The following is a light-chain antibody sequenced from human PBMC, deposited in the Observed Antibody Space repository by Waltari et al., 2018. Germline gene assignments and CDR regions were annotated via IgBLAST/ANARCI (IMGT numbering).Light chain of an antibody. J-gene: IGKJ4*01. CDR3: QQSYAIPLT. CDR2: ATS. CDR1: QNINNY. V-gene: IGKV1-39*01. Sequence: DIQMTQSPSSLSASVGDRVTITCLASQNINNYLNWYHQTPGKAPKLLIYATSNLQSGVPSRFSGSGSGTDFTLTISSLQPEDFATYYCQQSYAIPLTFGGGTKVEI.